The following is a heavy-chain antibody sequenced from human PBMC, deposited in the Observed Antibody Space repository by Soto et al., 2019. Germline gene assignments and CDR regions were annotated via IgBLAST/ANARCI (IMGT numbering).Heavy chain of an antibody. D-gene: IGHD3-10*01. Sequence: EVQLLESGGGLVQPGGSLRLSCAASGFTFSSYAMSWVRQAPGKGLEWVSAISGSGGSTYYADSVKGRFTISRDNSKNTLYLQMNRLRAEDTAVYYCAKASGWFGEFDYWGQGTLVNVSS. CDR2: ISGSGGST. V-gene: IGHV3-23*01. CDR1: GFTFSSYA. J-gene: IGHJ4*02. CDR3: AKASGWFGEFDY.